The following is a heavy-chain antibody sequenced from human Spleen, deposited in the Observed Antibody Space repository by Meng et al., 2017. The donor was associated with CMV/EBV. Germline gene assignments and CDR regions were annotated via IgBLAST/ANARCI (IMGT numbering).Heavy chain of an antibody. Sequence: SETLFLTCTVSRGSISTYFWNWIRQSPEKGLEWVGHISYSGGTNYNPSLKSRLTISMDTSKHQFFLRLNSVTAADTAVYYCAVGGTGVASVHWGRGVLVTVSS. J-gene: IGHJ1*01. CDR2: ISYSGGT. CDR3: AVGGTGVASVH. V-gene: IGHV4-59*01. CDR1: RGSISTYF. D-gene: IGHD4-23*01.